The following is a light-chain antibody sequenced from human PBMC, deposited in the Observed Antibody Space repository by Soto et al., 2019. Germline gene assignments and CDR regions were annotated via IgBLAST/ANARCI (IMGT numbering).Light chain of an antibody. CDR3: QQYNNWPPIT. Sequence: EIVLTQSPATLSLSPGERANLSCRASQSVSTYLAWYQQRPGQAPRLLIYDASNRATGIPARFSGSGSGTEFTLTISSLQSEDFAVYYCQQYNNWPPITFGQGTRLEIK. V-gene: IGKV3-11*01. CDR1: QSVSTY. CDR2: DAS. J-gene: IGKJ5*01.